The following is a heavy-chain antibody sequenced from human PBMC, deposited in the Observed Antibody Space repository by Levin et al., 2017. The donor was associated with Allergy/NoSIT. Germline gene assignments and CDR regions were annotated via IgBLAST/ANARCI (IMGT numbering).Heavy chain of an antibody. Sequence: GGSLRLSCAASGFTFDDYAMHWVRQAPGKGLEWVSGISWNSGSIGYADSVKGRFTISRDNAKNSLYLQMNSLRAEDTALYYCAKWGFTVMGVGVRNYYYGMDVWGQGTTVTVSS. CDR1: GFTFDDYA. CDR3: AKWGFTVMGVGVRNYYYGMDV. D-gene: IGHD4-11*01. J-gene: IGHJ6*02. V-gene: IGHV3-9*01. CDR2: ISWNSGSI.